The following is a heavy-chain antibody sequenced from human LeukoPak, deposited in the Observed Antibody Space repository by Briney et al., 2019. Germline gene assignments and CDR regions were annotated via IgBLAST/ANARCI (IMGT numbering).Heavy chain of an antibody. CDR3: ARDSITMVRGTGYYFDY. J-gene: IGHJ4*02. D-gene: IGHD3-10*01. CDR2: IFHSGIT. Sequence: SETLSLTCAVSGYSISSGYYWGWIRQPPGKGLEWIGSIFHSGITYYNPSLKSRLTISLDTSKNHFSLKLSSVTAADTAVYYCARDSITMVRGTGYYFDYWGQGTLVTVSS. CDR1: GYSISSGYY. V-gene: IGHV4-38-2*02.